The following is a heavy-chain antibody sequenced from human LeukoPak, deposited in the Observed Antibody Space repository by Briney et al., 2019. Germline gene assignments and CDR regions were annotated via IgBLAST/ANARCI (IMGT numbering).Heavy chain of an antibody. D-gene: IGHD3-10*01. CDR1: GGTFSSYA. V-gene: IGHV1-69*13. CDR3: ARDVVYYGSGSPNWFDP. CDR2: IIPIFGTA. J-gene: IGHJ5*02. Sequence: ASVKVSCKASGGTFSSYAISWVRQAPGQGLEWMGRIIPIFGTANYAQKFQGRVTITADESTSTAYMELSSLRSEDTAVYYCARDVVYYGSGSPNWFDPWGQGTLVTVSS.